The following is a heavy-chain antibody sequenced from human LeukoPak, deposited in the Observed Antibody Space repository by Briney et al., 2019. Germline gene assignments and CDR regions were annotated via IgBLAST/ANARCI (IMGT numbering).Heavy chain of an antibody. D-gene: IGHD2-2*02. V-gene: IGHV4-38-2*01. J-gene: IGHJ4*02. CDR2: IYHSGST. Sequence: SETLSLTCAVSGYSISSGYYWGWIRQPPGRGLEWIGSIYHSGSTYYNPSLKSRVTISVDTSKNQFSLKLSSVTAADTAVYYCARHPQDIVVVPAAIPAYYFDYWGQGTLVTVSS. CDR1: GYSISSGYY. CDR3: ARHPQDIVVVPAAIPAYYFDY.